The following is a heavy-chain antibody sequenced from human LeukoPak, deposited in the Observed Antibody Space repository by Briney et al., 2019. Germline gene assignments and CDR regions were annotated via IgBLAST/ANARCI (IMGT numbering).Heavy chain of an antibody. J-gene: IGHJ4*02. D-gene: IGHD5-18*01. V-gene: IGHV6-1*01. CDR2: TYYRSKWYK. CDR1: GDSVSSNSAT. CDR3: ARGARGYSYGLDY. Sequence: SQTLSLTCAISGDSVSSNSATWNWIRQSPSRGLEWLGRTYYRSKWYKYYAVSVKSRITINPDTPKNQFSPKLSSVTAADTAVYYCARGARGYSYGLDYWGQGTLVTVSS.